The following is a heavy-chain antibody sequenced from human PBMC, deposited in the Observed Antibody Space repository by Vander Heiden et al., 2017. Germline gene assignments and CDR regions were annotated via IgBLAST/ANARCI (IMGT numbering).Heavy chain of an antibody. CDR2: ISSSSSYI. Sequence: EVQLVESGGGLVKPGGSLRLSCAASGFTFSSYSMNWVRQAPGKGLEWVSSISSSSSYIYYADSVKGRFTISRDNAKNSLYLQMNSLRAEDTAVYYCARVQNDYSNYYYGMDVWGQGTTVTISS. D-gene: IGHD4-4*01. V-gene: IGHV3-21*01. CDR3: ARVQNDYSNYYYGMDV. J-gene: IGHJ6*02. CDR1: GFTFSSYS.